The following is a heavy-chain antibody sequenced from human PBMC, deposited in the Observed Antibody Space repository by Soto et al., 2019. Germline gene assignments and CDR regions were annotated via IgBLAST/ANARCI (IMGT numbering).Heavy chain of an antibody. V-gene: IGHV1-46*01. Sequence: QVQLVQSGAEVKKPGASVKVSCKASGYTFTSYYMHSVRQAPGQGLEWMGIINPSGGSTSYAQKFQGRVTMTRDTTTSTVYLELSSLRSEDTAVYYCARGGVGATGYDALDIWGQGTMVTVSS. J-gene: IGHJ3*02. D-gene: IGHD1-26*01. CDR2: INPSGGST. CDR3: ARGGVGATGYDALDI. CDR1: GYTFTSYY.